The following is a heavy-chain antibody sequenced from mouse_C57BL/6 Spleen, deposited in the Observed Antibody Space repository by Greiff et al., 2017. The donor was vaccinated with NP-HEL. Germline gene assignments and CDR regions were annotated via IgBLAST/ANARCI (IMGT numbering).Heavy chain of an antibody. D-gene: IGHD1-1*01. Sequence: VQLQQPGAELVMPGASVTLSCKASGYTFTSYWMHWVKQTPGQGLEWIGVIDPSDSYTYYNQNFKGQSILTVDKSSSTAYMQLSSLTSEDSAVYYCARNYYGSSYWFAYWGQGTLVTVSA. J-gene: IGHJ3*01. CDR3: ARNYYGSSYWFAY. CDR2: IDPSDSYT. CDR1: GYTFTSYW. V-gene: IGHV1-69*01.